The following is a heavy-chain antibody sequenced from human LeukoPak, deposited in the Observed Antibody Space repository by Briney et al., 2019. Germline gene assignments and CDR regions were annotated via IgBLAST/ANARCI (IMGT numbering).Heavy chain of an antibody. CDR2: INPNSGGT. CDR1: GYTFTGYY. D-gene: IGHD1-26*01. J-gene: IGHJ4*02. CDR3: ARGSGSYRSPPDY. Sequence: ASVKVSCKASGYTFTGYYMHWVRQAPGQGLEWMGWINPNSGGTNYAQKFQGRVTMTRDTSISTAYMELSRLRSDDTAVYYCARGSGSYRSPPDYWGQGTLVTVSS. V-gene: IGHV1-2*02.